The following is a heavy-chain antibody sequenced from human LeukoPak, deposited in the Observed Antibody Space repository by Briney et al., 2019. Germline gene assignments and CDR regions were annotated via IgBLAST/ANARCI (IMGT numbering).Heavy chain of an antibody. CDR2: IYYNGST. Sequence: SETLSLTCTVSGGSISSSSYYWGWIRQPPGKGLEWIGSIYYNGSTYYNPSLKSRVTISVDTSKNQFSLKLSSVTAADTAVYYCARVSGSYLVIDYWGQGTLVTVSS. CDR1: GGSISSSSYY. J-gene: IGHJ4*02. D-gene: IGHD1-26*01. CDR3: ARVSGSYLVIDY. V-gene: IGHV4-39*07.